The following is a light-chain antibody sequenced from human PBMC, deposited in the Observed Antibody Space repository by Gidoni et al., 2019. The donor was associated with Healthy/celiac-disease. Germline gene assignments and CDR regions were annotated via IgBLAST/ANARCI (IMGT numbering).Light chain of an antibody. CDR1: SSDVGGYNY. CDR3: SSYTSSSTPV. Sequence: QSALTQPASVSGSPGQSITISCTGTSSDVGGYNYVSWYQQHPGKAPKLMIYDVSNRPSGASNRFSGSKSGNTASRTISGLQAEDEADYYCSSYTSSSTPVFGGGTKLTVL. J-gene: IGLJ2*01. CDR2: DVS. V-gene: IGLV2-14*03.